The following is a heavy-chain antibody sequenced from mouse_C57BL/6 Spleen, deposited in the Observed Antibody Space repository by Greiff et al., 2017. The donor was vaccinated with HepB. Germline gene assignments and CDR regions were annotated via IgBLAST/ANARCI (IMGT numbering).Heavy chain of an antibody. J-gene: IGHJ2*01. Sequence: QVQLKQSGAELVRPGASVTLSCKASGYTFTDYEMHWVKQTPVHGLEWIGAIDPETGGTAYNQKFKGKAILTADKSSSTAYMELRSLTSEDSAVYYCTKSGSSPYFGYWGQGTTLTVSS. D-gene: IGHD1-1*01. CDR1: GYTFTDYE. CDR3: TKSGSSPYFGY. CDR2: IDPETGGT. V-gene: IGHV1-15*01.